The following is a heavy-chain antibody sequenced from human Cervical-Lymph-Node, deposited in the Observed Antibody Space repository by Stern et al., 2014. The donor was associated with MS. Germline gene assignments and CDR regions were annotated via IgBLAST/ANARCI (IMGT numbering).Heavy chain of an antibody. Sequence: VQLVESGAEVTKPGSSVKGSCKASGGTFSKFPSSWVRQAPGPGIEWMGGIFTVFGTPTYAQEFRGRVTITADVSTSTVYMELSSLRSDDTAVYYCALSSETSDRWYSLGYDLWGQGTLVTVSS. V-gene: IGHV1-69*01. D-gene: IGHD6-13*01. J-gene: IGHJ5*02. CDR2: IFTVFGTP. CDR3: ALSSETSDRWYSLGYDL. CDR1: GGTFSKFP.